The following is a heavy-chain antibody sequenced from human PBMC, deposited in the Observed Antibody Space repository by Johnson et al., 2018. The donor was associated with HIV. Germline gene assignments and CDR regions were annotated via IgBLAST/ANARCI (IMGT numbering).Heavy chain of an antibody. D-gene: IGHD6-13*01. CDR2: IRYDGSKK. CDR3: ARDSPQLVGDAFDI. Sequence: QVQLVESGGGVVQPGGSLRLSCAASGFTFSSYGMHWVRKAPGKGLQWVAFIRYDGSKKYYADSVKGRFTISRDNSKNTLYLQMNSLRTEDTAVYYCARDSPQLVGDAFDIWGQGTMVTVSS. V-gene: IGHV3-30*02. CDR1: GFTFSSYG. J-gene: IGHJ3*02.